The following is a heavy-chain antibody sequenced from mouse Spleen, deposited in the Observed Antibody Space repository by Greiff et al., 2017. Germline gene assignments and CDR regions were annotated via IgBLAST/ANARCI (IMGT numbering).Heavy chain of an antibody. V-gene: IGHV5-9*03. Sequence: EVMLVESGGGLVKLGGSLKLSCAASGFTFSSYAMSWVRQTPEKRLEWVATISSGGGNTYYPDSVKGRFTISRDNAKNTLYLQMSSLKSEDTDMYYCARYRYGFAYWGQGTLVTVSA. J-gene: IGHJ3*01. D-gene: IGHD2-14*01. CDR2: ISSGGGNT. CDR1: GFTFSSYA. CDR3: ARYRYGFAY.